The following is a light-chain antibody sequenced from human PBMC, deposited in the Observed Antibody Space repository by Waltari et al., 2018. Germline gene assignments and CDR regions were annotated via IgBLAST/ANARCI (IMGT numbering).Light chain of an antibody. CDR1: QSVSSN. CDR3: QQYSNWPPYT. CDR2: DAS. Sequence: EIVMTQSPATLSVSPGERATLPCRASQSVSSNLAWYQQKLGQAPRLRIYDASTRATGIPARFSGSGSGTEFTLTISSLQSEDFAVYYCQQYSNWPPYTFGQGTKLEIK. V-gene: IGKV3-15*01. J-gene: IGKJ2*01.